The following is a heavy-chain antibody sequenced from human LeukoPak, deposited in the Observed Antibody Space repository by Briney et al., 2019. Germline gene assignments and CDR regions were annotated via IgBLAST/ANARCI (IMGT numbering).Heavy chain of an antibody. Sequence: PSETLSLTCAVYGGSFSGYYWSWIRQPPGKGLEWIGEINHSGSTNYNPSLKSRVTISVDTSKNQFSLKLSSVTAADTALYYCARDYGVLTAYPPTQLFDPWGQGTLVTVSS. J-gene: IGHJ5*02. CDR1: GGSFSGYY. V-gene: IGHV4-34*01. D-gene: IGHD3-9*01. CDR3: ARDYGVLTAYPPTQLFDP. CDR2: INHSGST.